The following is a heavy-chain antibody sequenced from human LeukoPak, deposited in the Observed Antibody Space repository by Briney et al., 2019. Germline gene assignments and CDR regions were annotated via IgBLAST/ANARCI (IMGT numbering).Heavy chain of an antibody. CDR1: GFNFNNYG. D-gene: IGHD2-2*01. Sequence: PGGSLRLSCAASGFNFNNYGMKWVRQAPGKGLEWVANIKQDGSEKYYVDSVKGRFTISRDNAKNSLYLQMNSLRAEDTAVYYCARGGYCSSTSCYWGQGTLVTVSS. CDR3: ARGGYCSSTSCY. J-gene: IGHJ4*02. CDR2: IKQDGSEK. V-gene: IGHV3-7*01.